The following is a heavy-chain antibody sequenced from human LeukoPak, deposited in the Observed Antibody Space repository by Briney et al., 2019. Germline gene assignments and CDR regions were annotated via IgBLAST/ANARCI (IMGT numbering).Heavy chain of an antibody. D-gene: IGHD5-18*01. CDR2: IIPIFGTA. J-gene: IGHJ3*02. CDR1: GYTFTGYY. CDR3: ARDRSYGYRNDAFDI. Sequence: GASVKVSCKASGYTFTGYYMHWVRQAPGQGLEWMGGIIPIFGTANYAQKFQGRVTMTADKSTSTAYMELSSLRSEDTAVYYCARDRSYGYRNDAFDIWGQGTMVTVSS. V-gene: IGHV1-69*06.